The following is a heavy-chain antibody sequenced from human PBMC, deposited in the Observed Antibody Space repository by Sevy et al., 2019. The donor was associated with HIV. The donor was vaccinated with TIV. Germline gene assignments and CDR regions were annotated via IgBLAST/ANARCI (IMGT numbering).Heavy chain of an antibody. CDR3: ITDPAYRGYDEEVINYYFYGMDV. Sequence: GGSLRLSCTASGFTFSSAWMSWVRQAPGKGLEWVGRIKSEFDGGAIDYAAPVKGRFSISREDSKNTVYLQMNSLKTEDTAVYYCITDPAYRGYDEEVINYYFYGMDVWGQGTTITVSS. CDR2: IKSEFDGGAI. CDR1: GFTFSSAW. V-gene: IGHV3-15*01. D-gene: IGHD5-12*01. J-gene: IGHJ6*02.